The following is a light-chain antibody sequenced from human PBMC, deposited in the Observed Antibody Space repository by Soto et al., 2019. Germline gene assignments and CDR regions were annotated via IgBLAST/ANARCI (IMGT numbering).Light chain of an antibody. CDR1: QGISNY. V-gene: IGKV1-27*01. CDR2: AAS. J-gene: IGKJ3*01. Sequence: DIQMTQSPSSLSASVGDRVTITCRASQGISNYLAWYQQKPGKVPKLMIYAASTLKSGVPSRFSGSGSGTDITLTISMLQNEDVATYDSQKYHCPLFTCVPGTNVDIK. CDR3: QKYHCPLFT.